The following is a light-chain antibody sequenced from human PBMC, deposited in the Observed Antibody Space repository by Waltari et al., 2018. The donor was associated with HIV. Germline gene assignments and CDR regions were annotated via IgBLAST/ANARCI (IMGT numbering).Light chain of an antibody. Sequence: DFQMAQSPSSLAASVGDRVTLSCRTSQAIGANLNWYQRKSGKDPTLLLYAASLLHTNVSSRFSGGGSGTNFTLTINSLQPDDSATYYCQQTSLLPRTFGRGTRLEI. CDR3: QQTSLLPRT. V-gene: IGKV1-39*01. CDR1: QAIGAN. J-gene: IGKJ5*01. CDR2: AAS.